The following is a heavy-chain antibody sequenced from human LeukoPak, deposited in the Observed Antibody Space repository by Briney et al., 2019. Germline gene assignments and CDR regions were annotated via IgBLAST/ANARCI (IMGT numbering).Heavy chain of an antibody. D-gene: IGHD3-22*01. CDR3: ARAPSEMGGYYPEYFRH. Sequence: GGSLRLSCAASGFTFSSYCRHWVRQAPGKRLVWVSRIKSDGSTNYADSVKGRFTISRDNAKNTVSLQMNSLRAEDTGVYYCARAPSEMGGYYPEYFRHWGQGTLVTVSS. CDR2: IKSDGST. CDR1: GFTFSSYC. V-gene: IGHV3-74*01. J-gene: IGHJ1*01.